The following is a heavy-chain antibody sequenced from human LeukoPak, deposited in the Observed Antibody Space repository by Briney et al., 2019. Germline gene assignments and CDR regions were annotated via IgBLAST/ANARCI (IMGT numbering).Heavy chain of an antibody. V-gene: IGHV3-21*01. Sequence: PGGSLRLSCAASGFTFSSYSMNWVRQAPGKGLEWVSSISNSGSYIYYADSVKGRFTISRDNAKNSLYLQMNSLRAEDTAVYYCANHLACGSTSCPPFDYWGQGTLVTVSS. J-gene: IGHJ4*02. CDR1: GFTFSSYS. CDR2: ISNSGSYI. D-gene: IGHD2-2*01. CDR3: ANHLACGSTSCPPFDY.